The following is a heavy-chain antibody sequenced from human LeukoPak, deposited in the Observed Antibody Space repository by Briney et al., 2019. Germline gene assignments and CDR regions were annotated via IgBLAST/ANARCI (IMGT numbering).Heavy chain of an antibody. J-gene: IGHJ4*02. CDR1: GFSFSGYS. D-gene: IGHD5-12*01. Sequence: GSLRLSCAASGFSFSGYSMNWVRQAPGKGLDWVSYISSGSRTIFYAESVKGRFTISRDNAKNLLYLEMNSLRAEDTAVYYCAKDRPTWPIDYWGQGTLVTVSS. V-gene: IGHV3-48*04. CDR3: AKDRPTWPIDY. CDR2: ISSGSRTI.